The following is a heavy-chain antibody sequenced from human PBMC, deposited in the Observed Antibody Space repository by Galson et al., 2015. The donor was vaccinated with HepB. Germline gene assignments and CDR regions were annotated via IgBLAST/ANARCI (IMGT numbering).Heavy chain of an antibody. Sequence: SLRLSCAASGFTFGDYAMSWFRQAPGKGLEWVGFIRSKAYGGTTEDAASVKGRFTISRDDSKSIAYLQMNSLKTEDTAVYYCTRGYYYDSSGYYYVGYFQHWGQGTLVTVSS. CDR3: TRGYYYDSSGYYYVGYFQH. J-gene: IGHJ1*01. V-gene: IGHV3-49*03. CDR2: IRSKAYGGTT. D-gene: IGHD3-22*01. CDR1: GFTFGDYA.